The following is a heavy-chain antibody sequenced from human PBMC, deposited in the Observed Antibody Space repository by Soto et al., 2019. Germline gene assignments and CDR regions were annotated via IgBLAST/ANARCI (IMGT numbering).Heavy chain of an antibody. Sequence: GGSLRLSCAAPGFTFSSDAMSWVRQAPGKGLEWVASVSGASSDINYAESVRGRFTVFRDNSRNSLYLQMNSLRAEDTAVYYCAKEGYNDAFDIWGKGTMVTVPS. CDR3: AKEGYNDAFDI. CDR1: GFTFSSDA. CDR2: VSGASSDI. V-gene: IGHV3-23*01. D-gene: IGHD3-10*01. J-gene: IGHJ3*02.